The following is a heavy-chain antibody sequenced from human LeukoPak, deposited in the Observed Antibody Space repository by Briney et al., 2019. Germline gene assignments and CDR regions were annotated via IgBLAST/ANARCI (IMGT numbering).Heavy chain of an antibody. CDR1: GFPFSSYS. V-gene: IGHV3-21*01. CDR2: IISSSRYI. CDR3: AELGITMIGGV. Sequence: PGGSLRLSCAASGFPFSSYSMIWVRQAPGEGLEWVSSIISSSRYIYYADSVKGRFTIYRDNAKNSLYLQMNSLRGEDTAVYYCAELGITMIGGVWGKGTTVTISS. J-gene: IGHJ6*04. D-gene: IGHD3-10*02.